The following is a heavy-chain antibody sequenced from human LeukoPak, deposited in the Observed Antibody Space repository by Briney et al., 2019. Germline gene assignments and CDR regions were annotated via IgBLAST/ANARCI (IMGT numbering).Heavy chain of an antibody. D-gene: IGHD2/OR15-2a*01. J-gene: IGHJ4*02. CDR3: AGYQFRFQNDV. CDR2: IYPSGAT. Sequence: SETLSLTCAVSGGSFSANYWSWVRQPPGGGLEWIAEIYPSGATQYNPSLTGRVTISADRSKSQLSLRLSSVTAADTAVYYCAGYQFRFQNDVWGQGTLVTVSS. CDR1: GGSFSANY. V-gene: IGHV4-34*01.